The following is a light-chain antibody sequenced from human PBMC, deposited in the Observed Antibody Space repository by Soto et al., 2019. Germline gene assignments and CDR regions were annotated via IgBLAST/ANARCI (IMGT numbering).Light chain of an antibody. CDR2: EGS. V-gene: IGLV2-23*01. J-gene: IGLJ3*02. CDR1: SSDVGGYNV. CDR3: CSYSGSRSLV. Sequence: QSALTQPASVSGSPGQSITISCTGTSSDVGGYNVVSWYQHHPGEAPKLMIYEGSKRPSGVSNRFSGSKSGNTASLTISGLQAEDEADYYCCSYSGSRSLVFGGGTKLTVL.